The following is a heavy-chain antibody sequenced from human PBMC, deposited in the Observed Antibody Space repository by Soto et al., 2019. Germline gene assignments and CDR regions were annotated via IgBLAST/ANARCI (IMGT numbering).Heavy chain of an antibody. CDR1: GFTFSSHG. J-gene: IGHJ4*02. D-gene: IGHD2-15*01. Sequence: QVQLVESGGGVVQPGRSLGLSCIASGFTFSSHGMHWVRQAPGKGLEWVAVIWYDGSNKYYADAVKGRFTISRDNSKNTLYLQIISLRVEDTALYYCARWGDGKRLDYWGQGTLVTVPS. V-gene: IGHV3-33*01. CDR2: IWYDGSNK. CDR3: ARWGDGKRLDY.